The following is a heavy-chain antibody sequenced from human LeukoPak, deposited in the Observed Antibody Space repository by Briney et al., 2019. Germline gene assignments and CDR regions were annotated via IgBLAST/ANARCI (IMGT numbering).Heavy chain of an antibody. CDR3: AKDCRIRGSSLDY. CDR1: GFTFSSYG. Sequence: GGSLRLSWAASGFTFSSYGMHWVRQAPGKGLEWVAVIWYDGSNKYYADSVKGRFTISRDNSKNTLYLQMNSLRAEDTAVYYCAKDCRIRGSSLDYWGQGTLVTVSS. D-gene: IGHD3-10*01. V-gene: IGHV3-33*06. CDR2: IWYDGSNK. J-gene: IGHJ4*02.